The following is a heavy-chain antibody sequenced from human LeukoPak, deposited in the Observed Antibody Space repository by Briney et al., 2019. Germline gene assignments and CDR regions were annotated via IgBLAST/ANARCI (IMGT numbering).Heavy chain of an antibody. D-gene: IGHD6-13*01. CDR2: IYYSGST. J-gene: IGHJ4*02. Sequence: PSETLSLTCAVSGGSISSGGYSWSWIRQHPGKGLEWIGYIYYSGSTYYNPSLKSRVTISVDTSKNQFSLKLSSVTAADTAVYYCARGQSSSRYGDYFDYWGQGTLVTVSS. CDR3: ARGQSSSRYGDYFDY. V-gene: IGHV4-31*11. CDR1: GGSISSGGYS.